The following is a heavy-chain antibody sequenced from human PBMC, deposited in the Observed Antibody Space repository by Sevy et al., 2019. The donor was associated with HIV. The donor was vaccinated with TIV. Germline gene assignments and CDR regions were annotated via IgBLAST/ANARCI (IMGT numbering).Heavy chain of an antibody. Sequence: GGSLRLSCAASGFIFNNYWMTWVRQAPGKGLEWVATIKPDGSEKYYVDSVKGRFTISRDNAKNSLYLQMRSLRVDDTAMYSRASDYSWGQGTLVTVSS. V-gene: IGHV3-7*01. CDR1: GFIFNNYW. J-gene: IGHJ5*02. CDR3: ASDYS. CDR2: IKPDGSEK. D-gene: IGHD3-10*01.